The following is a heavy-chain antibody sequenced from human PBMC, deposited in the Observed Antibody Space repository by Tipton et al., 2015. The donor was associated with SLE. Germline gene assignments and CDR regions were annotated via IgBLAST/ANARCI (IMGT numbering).Heavy chain of an antibody. CDR1: GFTFSSYG. V-gene: IGHV3-30*03. CDR3: ARDSSSWNDS. Sequence: SLRLSCAASGFTFSSYGMHWVRQAPGKGLEWVAVISYDGSNKYYAESMKGRFTISRDNSKNTLYLQMNSLRTEDTAVYYCARDSSSWNDSFGHRTLDTVSS. CDR2: ISYDGSNK. J-gene: IGHJ5*01. D-gene: IGHD6-13*01.